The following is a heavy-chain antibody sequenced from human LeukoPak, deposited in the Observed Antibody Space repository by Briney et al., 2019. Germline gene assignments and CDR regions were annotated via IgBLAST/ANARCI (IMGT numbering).Heavy chain of an antibody. D-gene: IGHD6-6*01. Sequence: ASVKVSCKSSGYTFTSYDINWVRQATAQGLEWMGWMNPNSGNTGYAQKFQGRVTMTRNTSISTAYMELRSLRSKDTAVYYCSRGPLYSSSSVDWGQGTLVTVSS. V-gene: IGHV1-8*01. CDR3: SRGPLYSSSSVD. J-gene: IGHJ4*02. CDR2: MNPNSGNT. CDR1: GYTFTSYD.